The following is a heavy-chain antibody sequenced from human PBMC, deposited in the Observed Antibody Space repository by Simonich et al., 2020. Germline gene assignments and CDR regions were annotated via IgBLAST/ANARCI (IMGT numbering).Heavy chain of an antibody. CDR2: IYYSGST. J-gene: IGHJ4*02. Sequence: QVQLQESGPGLVKPSETLSLTCTVSGGSISSYYWSWIRQPPGKGLEWIGYIYYSGSTNHNPSLKSRVTLSVDTSKNQFSLKLSSVTAADTAVYYCARHDRWLQFYFDYWGQGTLVTVSS. D-gene: IGHD5-12*01. CDR3: ARHDRWLQFYFDY. CDR1: GGSISSYY. V-gene: IGHV4-59*08.